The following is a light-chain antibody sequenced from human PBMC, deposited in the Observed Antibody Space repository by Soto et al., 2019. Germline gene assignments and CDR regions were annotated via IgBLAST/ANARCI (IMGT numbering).Light chain of an antibody. Sequence: EIVLTQSPGTLSLSPGERATLSCRASQSVSSSYVAWYQQTPGEAPRLLIYDASSRATGIADRFGGSGSGTDFPPTISRLQPEDSAVYYRQQCGSSSTFGQGTRLEIK. CDR1: QSVSSSY. CDR2: DAS. J-gene: IGKJ5*01. CDR3: QQCGSSST. V-gene: IGKV3-20*01.